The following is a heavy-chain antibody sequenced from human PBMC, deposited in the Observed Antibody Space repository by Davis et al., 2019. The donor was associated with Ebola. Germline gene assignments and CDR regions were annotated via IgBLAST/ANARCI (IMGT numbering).Heavy chain of an antibody. J-gene: IGHJ4*02. D-gene: IGHD5-18*01. V-gene: IGHV3-43*02. CDR1: GFTFDDHA. CDR2: ISGNGYGT. CDR3: AKTRGYRLYYFEY. Sequence: GESLKISCAASGFTFDDHAMSWVRQAPGKALEWVSLISGNGYGTEHGDSVKGRFTISRDNSKNFLYLQVNDLRPEDTALYFCAKTRGYRLYYFEYWGQGTLVTVSS.